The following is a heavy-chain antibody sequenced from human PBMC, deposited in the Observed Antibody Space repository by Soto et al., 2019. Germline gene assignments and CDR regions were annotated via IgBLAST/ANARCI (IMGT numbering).Heavy chain of an antibody. J-gene: IGHJ3*01. CDR2: IIPLFGAG. CDR3: ASTIRGEAAAIPRPYDV. Sequence: QVHLVQSGAEVRRPGSSVKLSCKASGGTVSVDSITWLRQAPGHTLEWIGGIIPLFGAGNVADRVKARLTLSADESTSTAYMELRSLTSEDTAKYYCASTIRGEAAAIPRPYDVWGQGTVVIVSP. CDR1: GGTVSVDS. V-gene: IGHV1-69*01. D-gene: IGHD2-2*01.